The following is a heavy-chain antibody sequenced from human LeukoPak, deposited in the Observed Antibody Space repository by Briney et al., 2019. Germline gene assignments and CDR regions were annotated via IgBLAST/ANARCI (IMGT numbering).Heavy chain of an antibody. CDR1: EFTFSSYA. V-gene: IGHV3-23*01. J-gene: IGHJ6*03. CDR2: ISAGGGTT. D-gene: IGHD1-26*01. CDR3: AKDISGRSHIYMDV. Sequence: GGSLRLSCAASEFTFSSYAMNWVRQAPGKGLEWVSGISAGGGTTYYADSVKGRFTISRDNSKKTVYLQMNNLRAEDTAVYYCAKDISGRSHIYMDVWGKGTTVTVSS.